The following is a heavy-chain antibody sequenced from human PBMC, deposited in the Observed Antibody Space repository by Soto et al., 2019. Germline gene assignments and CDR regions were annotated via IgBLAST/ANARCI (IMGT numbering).Heavy chain of an antibody. J-gene: IGHJ5*02. V-gene: IGHV1-69*12. CDR2: IIPIFGTA. Sequence: QVQLVQSGAEVKKPGSSVKVSCKASGGTFSSYAISWVRQAPGQGLEWMGGIIPIFGTANYAQKFQGRVTITADESTSTAYMELSSLRSDDTAVYYCARTREGYCISTSCQDNWFDPWGQGTLVTVSS. D-gene: IGHD2-2*01. CDR1: GGTFSSYA. CDR3: ARTREGYCISTSCQDNWFDP.